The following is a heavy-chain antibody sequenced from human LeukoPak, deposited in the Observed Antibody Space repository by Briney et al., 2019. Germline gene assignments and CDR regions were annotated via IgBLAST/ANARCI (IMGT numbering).Heavy chain of an antibody. CDR3: ASGYDSSGYYYYQYFDY. Sequence: ASVKVSCKASGYTFTSYGISWVRQAPGQGLEWMGWISAYNGNTNYAQKLQGRVTMTTDTSTSTAYMELSSLRSEDTAVYYCASGYDSSGYYYYQYFDYWGQGTPVTVSS. V-gene: IGHV1-18*01. CDR2: ISAYNGNT. CDR1: GYTFTSYG. D-gene: IGHD3-22*01. J-gene: IGHJ4*02.